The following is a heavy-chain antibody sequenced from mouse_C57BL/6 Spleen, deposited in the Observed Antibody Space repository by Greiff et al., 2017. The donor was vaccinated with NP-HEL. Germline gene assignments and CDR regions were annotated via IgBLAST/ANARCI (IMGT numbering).Heavy chain of an antibody. CDR1: GYSITSGYY. Sequence: EVKVEESGPGLVKPSQSLSLTCSVTGYSITSGYYWNWIRQFPGNKLEWMGYISYDGSNNYNPSLKNRISITRDTSKNQFFLKLNSVTTEDTATYYCAREEYGFFAYWGQGTLVTVSA. J-gene: IGHJ3*01. CDR3: AREEYGFFAY. D-gene: IGHD2-2*01. V-gene: IGHV3-6*01. CDR2: ISYDGSN.